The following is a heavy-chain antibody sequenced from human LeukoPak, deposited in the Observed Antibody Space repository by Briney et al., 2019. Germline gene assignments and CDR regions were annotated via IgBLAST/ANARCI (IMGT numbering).Heavy chain of an antibody. D-gene: IGHD2-2*01. CDR1: GFTFSSYA. V-gene: IGHV3-30-3*01. Sequence: GGSLRLSCAASGFTFSSYAMHWVRQAPSKGLEWVAVISYDGSNKYYADSVKGRFTISRDNSKNTLYLQMNSRRAENTAVYYCARESSTGGMDVWGQGTTVTV. CDR2: ISYDGSNK. J-gene: IGHJ6*02. CDR3: ARESSTGGMDV.